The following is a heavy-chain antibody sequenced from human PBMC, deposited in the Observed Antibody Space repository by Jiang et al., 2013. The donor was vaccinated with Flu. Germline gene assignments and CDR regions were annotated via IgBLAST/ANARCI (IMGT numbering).Heavy chain of an antibody. V-gene: IGHV4-31*03. D-gene: IGHD3-3*01. CDR3: ARGGAAKLRFLEYLFDY. Sequence: GSGLVKPSQTLSLTCSVSGVSISSGGYYWSWIRQHPGKGLEWIGHIYYSGIAYYNPSLKSRVTISEDASKNQFSLRLSSVTATDTAVYYCARGGAAKLRFLEYLFDYWGQGTLVTVSS. CDR2: IYYSGIA. J-gene: IGHJ4*02. CDR1: GVSISSGGYY.